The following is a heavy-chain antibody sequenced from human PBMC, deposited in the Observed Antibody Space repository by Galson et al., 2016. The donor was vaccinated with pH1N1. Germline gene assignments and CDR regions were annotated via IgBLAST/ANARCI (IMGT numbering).Heavy chain of an antibody. CDR1: GFTFSSYW. Sequence: SLRLSCAASGFTFSSYWMSWVRQAPGKGLEWVANNKQDGSEKYYVDSVKGRFTISRDNAKNSLYLQMNSLRAEDTAVYYCTRDLGGEDYYNGMDVWGQGTTVTVSS. CDR2: NKQDGSEK. V-gene: IGHV3-7*01. CDR3: TRDLGGEDYYNGMDV. J-gene: IGHJ6*02. D-gene: IGHD3-10*01.